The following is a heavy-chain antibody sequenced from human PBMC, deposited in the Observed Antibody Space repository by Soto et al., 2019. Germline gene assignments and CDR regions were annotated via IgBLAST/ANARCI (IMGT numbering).Heavy chain of an antibody. J-gene: IGHJ6*02. V-gene: IGHV1-18*04. CDR1: GYTFSGYS. CDR3: ARDVFCGGAPACPDMDV. Sequence: ASVKVSCKASGYTFSGYSITWVRQAPGQGLEWMGRISGYNGNTNYARTLRGRLTLTTDTSTSTAYMELRSLTSDDTTVYYCARDVFCGGAPACPDMDVWGQGTTVTVSS. D-gene: IGHD2-21*01. CDR2: ISGYNGNT.